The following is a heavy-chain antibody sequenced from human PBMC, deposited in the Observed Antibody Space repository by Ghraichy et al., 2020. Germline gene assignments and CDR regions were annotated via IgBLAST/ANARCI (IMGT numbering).Heavy chain of an antibody. CDR3: TTDRSIAAQDRTNY. CDR1: GFTFSNAW. CDR2: IKSKTDGGTT. J-gene: IGHJ4*02. Sequence: GGSLRLSCAASGFTFSNAWMSWVRQAPGKGLEWVGRIKSKTDGGTTDYAAPVKGRFTISRDDSKNTLYLQMISLKTEDTAVYYCTTDRSIAAQDRTNYWGQGTLVTVSS. D-gene: IGHD6-6*01. V-gene: IGHV3-15*01.